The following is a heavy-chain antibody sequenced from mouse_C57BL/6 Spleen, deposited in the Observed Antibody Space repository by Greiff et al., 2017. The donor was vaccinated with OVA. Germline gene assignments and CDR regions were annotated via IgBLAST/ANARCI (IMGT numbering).Heavy chain of an antibody. CDR1: GYTFTNYW. J-gene: IGHJ2*01. CDR3: ARGDDGYFDY. CDR2: IYPGGGYT. V-gene: IGHV1-63*01. Sequence: VKLMESGAELVRPGTSVKMSCKASGYTFTNYWIGWAKQRPGHGLEWIGDIYPGGGYTNYNEKFKGKATLTADKSSSTAYMQFSSLTSEDSAIYYCARGDDGYFDYWGQGTTLTVSS. D-gene: IGHD2-3*01.